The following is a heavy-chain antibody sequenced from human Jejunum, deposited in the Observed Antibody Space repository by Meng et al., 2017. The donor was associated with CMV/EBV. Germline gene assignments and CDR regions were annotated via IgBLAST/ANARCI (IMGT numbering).Heavy chain of an antibody. J-gene: IGHJ5*02. CDR1: IFTDYR. D-gene: IGHD2-2*01. Sequence: IFTDYRVAWVRQAPGQGLQWMGRVIPVLGIATYAQMFKGRVTMTADKSTSTAYMELSNLRSEDTAVYYCARDYCSSATCANWFDPWGQGTLVTVSS. CDR2: VIPVLGIA. CDR3: ARDYCSSATCANWFDP. V-gene: IGHV1-69*04.